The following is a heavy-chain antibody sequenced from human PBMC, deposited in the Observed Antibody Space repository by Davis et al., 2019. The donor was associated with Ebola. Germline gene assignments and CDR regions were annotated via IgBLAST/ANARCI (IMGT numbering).Heavy chain of an antibody. Sequence: GESLKISCVASGLTFSNYAMSWVRQVPGKGLEWVSHISGSGGSTYYADSVKGRFTISRDNSKNTLYLQMNSLRAEDTAVYYCAKATEYDYVWGSYRNWGQGTLVTVSS. CDR2: ISGSGGST. D-gene: IGHD3-16*02. J-gene: IGHJ4*02. V-gene: IGHV3-23*01. CDR1: GLTFSNYA. CDR3: AKATEYDYVWGSYRN.